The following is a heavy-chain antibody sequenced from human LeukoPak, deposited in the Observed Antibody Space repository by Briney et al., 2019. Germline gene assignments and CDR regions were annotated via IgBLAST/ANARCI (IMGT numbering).Heavy chain of an antibody. CDR2: IYHSGST. CDR3: ARHEYDYDFWSGYPDWFDP. CDR1: GYSISSGYY. Sequence: KPSETLSLTCAVSGYSISSGYYWGWIRQPPGKGLEWIGSIYHSGSTYYNPSLKSRVTISVGTSKNQFSLKLSSVTAADTAVYYCARHEYDYDFWSGYPDWFDPWGQGTLVTVSS. V-gene: IGHV4-38-2*01. D-gene: IGHD3-3*01. J-gene: IGHJ5*02.